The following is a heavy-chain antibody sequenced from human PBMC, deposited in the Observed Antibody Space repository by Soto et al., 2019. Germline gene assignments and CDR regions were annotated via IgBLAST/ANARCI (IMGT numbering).Heavy chain of an antibody. CDR3: AKVHDYGDYYYYGMDV. J-gene: IGHJ6*02. Sequence: GGSLRLSCAASGFTFSSYGMYWVRQAPGKGLEWVAVISYDGSNKYYADSVKGRFTISRDNSKNTLYLQMNSLRAEDTAVYYCAKVHDYGDYYYYGMDVWGQGTTVTVS. V-gene: IGHV3-30*18. CDR2: ISYDGSNK. D-gene: IGHD4-17*01. CDR1: GFTFSSYG.